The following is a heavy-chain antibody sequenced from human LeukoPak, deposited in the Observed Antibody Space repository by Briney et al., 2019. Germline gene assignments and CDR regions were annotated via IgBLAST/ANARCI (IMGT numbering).Heavy chain of an antibody. CDR2: ISYDGSNK. Sequence: PGGSLRLSCAASGFTFSSYAMHWVRQAPGKGLEWVAVISYDGSNKYYADSVKGRFTISRDNSKNTLYLQMNSLRAEDTAVYYCARGPFDWLWDYWGQGTLVTVS. CDR3: ARGPFDWLWDY. J-gene: IGHJ4*02. V-gene: IGHV3-30*04. CDR1: GFTFSSYA. D-gene: IGHD3-9*01.